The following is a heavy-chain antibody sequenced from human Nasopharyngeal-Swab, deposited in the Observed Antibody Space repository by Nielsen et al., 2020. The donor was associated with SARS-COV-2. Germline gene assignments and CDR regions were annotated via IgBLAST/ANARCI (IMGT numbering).Heavy chain of an antibody. CDR3: ARGFGDSSGYQKGYFDY. J-gene: IGHJ4*02. D-gene: IGHD3-22*01. CDR2: INHSGST. CDR1: GGSFSGYY. Sequence: SETLSLTCAVYGGSFSGYYWSWIRQPPGKGLEWIGEINHSGSTNYNPSLKSRVTISVDTSKNQFSLKLSCVTAADTAVYYCARGFGDSSGYQKGYFDYWGQGTLVTVSS. V-gene: IGHV4-34*01.